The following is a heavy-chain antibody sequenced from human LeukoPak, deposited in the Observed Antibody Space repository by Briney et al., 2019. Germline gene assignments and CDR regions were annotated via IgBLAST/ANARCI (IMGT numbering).Heavy chain of an antibody. CDR3: ARDFGIAAAGTVN. CDR2: IYSGGST. D-gene: IGHD6-13*01. CDR1: GFSVSSNH. J-gene: IGHJ4*02. V-gene: IGHV3-53*01. Sequence: GGSLRLSCAASGFSVSSNHMSWVRQAPGKGLEWVSVIYSGGSTNYADSVKGRFTISRDNSKNTLYLQMNSLRVEDTAVYYCARDFGIAAAGTVNWGQGTLVSVS.